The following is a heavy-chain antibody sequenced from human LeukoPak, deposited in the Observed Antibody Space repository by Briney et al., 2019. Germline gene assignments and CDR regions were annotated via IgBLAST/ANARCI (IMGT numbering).Heavy chain of an antibody. J-gene: IGHJ5*02. CDR2: ICHSGST. Sequence: KPSETLSLTCTVSGGSMSSGGYYWSWIRQPPGKGLEWIGYICHSGSTYYNPSLKSRVTISVDRSKNQFSLKLSSVTAADTAVYYCARVDCSSTSCLYPYPFDPWGQGTLVTVSS. CDR1: GGSMSSGGYY. D-gene: IGHD2-2*01. V-gene: IGHV4-30-2*01. CDR3: ARVDCSSTSCLYPYPFDP.